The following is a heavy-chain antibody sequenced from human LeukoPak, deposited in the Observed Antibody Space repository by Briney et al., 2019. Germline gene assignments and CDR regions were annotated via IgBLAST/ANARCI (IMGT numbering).Heavy chain of an antibody. V-gene: IGHV1-46*01. J-gene: IGHJ5*02. D-gene: IGHD2-2*01. CDR1: GYTFTSNY. CDR3: ARDEGSLQDGPAPILNWFDP. CDR2: IDPTSGST. Sequence: ASVKVSCKASGYTFTSNYMHWVRQAPGQGLEWMGIIDPTSGSTSYAQKFQGRLTMTRDTSTSTVYMEMSTLNSEDTALYFCARDEGSLQDGPAPILNWFDPWGQGTLVTVSS.